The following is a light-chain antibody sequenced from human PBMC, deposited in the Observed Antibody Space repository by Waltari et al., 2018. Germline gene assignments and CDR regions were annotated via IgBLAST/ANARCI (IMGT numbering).Light chain of an antibody. Sequence: QTVVSEEPSLSVSPGRTVTPTCALSSGVVSCTYSPAWYQQPPGQPPRTLVYKGISRSSGVPDRFSGSILGNTAALTITGAQADDESDYYCSMYMGSGVWVFGGGTKLTVL. J-gene: IGLJ3*02. CDR3: SMYMGSGVWV. CDR2: KGI. CDR1: SGVVSCTYS. V-gene: IGLV8-61*01.